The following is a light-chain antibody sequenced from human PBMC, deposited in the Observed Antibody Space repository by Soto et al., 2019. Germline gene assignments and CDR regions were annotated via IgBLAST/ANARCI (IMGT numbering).Light chain of an antibody. J-gene: IGKJ1*01. CDR2: GAS. CDR1: QSVSRSY. CDR3: QQYGSSPPWP. V-gene: IGKV3-20*01. Sequence: EIVLTQSPGTLSLSPGERATLSCRASQSVSRSYLAWYQQKPGQAPRLLIYGASSRATGIPDRFSGSGSGTDFTITISRLEPEDCAVYYCQQYGSSPPWPFGQGTKVQIK.